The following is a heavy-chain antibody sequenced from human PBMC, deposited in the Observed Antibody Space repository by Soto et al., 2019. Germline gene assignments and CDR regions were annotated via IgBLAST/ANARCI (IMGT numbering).Heavy chain of an antibody. CDR2: INHSGST. J-gene: IGHJ6*04. Sequence: QVQLQQWGAGLLKPSETLSLTCAVYGGSFRGYYWSWIRQPPGKGLECIGEINHSGSTNYIPSLNNRVTILVDTSKNQFSLMLSSVMAADTAVYYAARVRAAGGLQSRYYYYYGLDVLGEGTTVTVSS. D-gene: IGHD6-13*01. V-gene: IGHV4-34*01. CDR3: ARVRAAGGLQSRYYYYYGLDV. CDR1: GGSFRGYY.